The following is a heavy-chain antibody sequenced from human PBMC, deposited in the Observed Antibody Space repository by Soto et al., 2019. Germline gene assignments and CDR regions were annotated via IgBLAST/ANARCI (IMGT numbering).Heavy chain of an antibody. J-gene: IGHJ6*02. CDR3: ARDTDRIQLWSSTDYYYYYGMDV. V-gene: IGHV1-18*04. D-gene: IGHD5-18*01. CDR1: GYTFTSYG. CDR2: ISAYNGNT. Sequence: GASVKVSCKASGYTFTSYGISWVRRAPGQGLEWMGWISAYNGNTNYAQKLQGRVTMTTDTSTSTAYMELRSLRSDDTAVYYCARDTDRIQLWSSTDYYYYYGMDVWGQGTTVTVSS.